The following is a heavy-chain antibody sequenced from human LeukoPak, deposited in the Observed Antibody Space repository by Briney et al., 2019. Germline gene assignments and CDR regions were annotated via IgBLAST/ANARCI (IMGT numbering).Heavy chain of an antibody. CDR2: INHSGSA. CDR1: DGSFSGYY. D-gene: IGHD3-22*01. V-gene: IGHV4-34*01. Sequence: PSETLSLTCAVYDGSFSGYYWSWIRQPPGQGLEWIGEINHSGSANYNPSLKSRVTISVDTSKNLFSLKLSSVTAADTAVYYCARYSGYYLSYFDCWGQGTLVTVSS. J-gene: IGHJ4*02. CDR3: ARYSGYYLSYFDC.